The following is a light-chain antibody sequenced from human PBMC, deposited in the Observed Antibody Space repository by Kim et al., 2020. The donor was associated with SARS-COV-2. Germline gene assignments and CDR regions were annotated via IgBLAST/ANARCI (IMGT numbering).Light chain of an antibody. CDR2: KDS. Sequence: SYELTQPPSVSVSPGQTARITCSGDALPKQYAYWYQQKPGQAPVLVIYKDSERPSGIPERFSGSSSGTTVTLTISGVQAEDEADYYCQSADSSGTYVVFGGGTKVTV. J-gene: IGLJ2*01. CDR1: ALPKQY. V-gene: IGLV3-25*03. CDR3: QSADSSGTYVV.